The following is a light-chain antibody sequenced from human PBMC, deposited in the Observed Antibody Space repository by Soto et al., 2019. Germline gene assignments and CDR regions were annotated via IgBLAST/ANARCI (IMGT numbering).Light chain of an antibody. V-gene: IGLV2-14*01. Sequence: QSALTQPASVSGSPGQSITISCTGTISDVTGYNYVSWYQQHPGKAPKLMIYEVSNRPSGVSNRFSGSKSGNTASLTISGLQTEDEADYYCSSYTINTLYVCGTGTKVTVL. CDR1: ISDVTGYNY. CDR3: SSYTINTLYV. J-gene: IGLJ1*01. CDR2: EVS.